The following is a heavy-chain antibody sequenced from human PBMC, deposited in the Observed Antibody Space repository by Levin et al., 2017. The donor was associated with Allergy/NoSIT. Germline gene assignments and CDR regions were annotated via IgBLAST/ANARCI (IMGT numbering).Heavy chain of an antibody. V-gene: IGHV1-69*01. CDR1: GGTFSSYA. J-gene: IGHJ4*02. CDR2: IIPIFGTA. Sequence: KISCKASGGTFSSYAISWVRQAPGQGLEWMGGIIPIFGTANYAQKFQGRVTITADESTSTAYMELSSLRSEDTAVYYCASSPIAGYSSSWYGPHYYWGQGTLVTVSS. D-gene: IGHD6-13*01. CDR3: ASSPIAGYSSSWYGPHYY.